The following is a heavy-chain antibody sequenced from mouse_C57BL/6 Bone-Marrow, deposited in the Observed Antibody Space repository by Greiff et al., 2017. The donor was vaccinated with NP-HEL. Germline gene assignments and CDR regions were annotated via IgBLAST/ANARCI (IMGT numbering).Heavy chain of an antibody. CDR2: INPTNGGT. V-gene: IGHV1-26*01. CDR3: EVDDYCSGGYYAMDY. J-gene: IGHJ4*01. Sequence: VQLKQSGPELVKPGASVKISCKASGYTFTDYYMNWVKQSHGQSLEWIGDINPTNGGTSYNQKFKGKATLTVDKSSSTAYMELRSLTSEDSAVYYCEVDDYCSGGYYAMDYWGQGTSVTVSS. CDR1: GYTFTDYY. D-gene: IGHD1-1*01.